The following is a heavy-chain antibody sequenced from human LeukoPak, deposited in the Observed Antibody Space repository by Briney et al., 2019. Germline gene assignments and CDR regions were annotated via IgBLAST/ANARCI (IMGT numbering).Heavy chain of an antibody. CDR1: GFTVSSNY. Sequence: GGSLRLSCAASGFTVSSNYMSWVRQAPGKGLEWVSVIYSGGSTYYADSVKGRFTISRGNSKNTLYLQMNSLRAEDTAVYYCAREYYDFWSGSFNHWGQGTLVTVSS. CDR3: AREYYDFWSGSFNH. V-gene: IGHV3-66*02. J-gene: IGHJ5*02. CDR2: IYSGGST. D-gene: IGHD3-3*01.